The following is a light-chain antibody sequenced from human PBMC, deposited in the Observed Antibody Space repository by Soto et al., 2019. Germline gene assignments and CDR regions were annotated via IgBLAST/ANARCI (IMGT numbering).Light chain of an antibody. CDR3: QSYDSSLSGSYV. V-gene: IGLV1-40*01. CDR1: SSNIGAGYD. Sequence: QSVLTQPPSVSGAPGQRVTISCTGSSSNIGAGYDVHWYQRLPGTAPKVLIYNNNNRPSGVPDRFSGSKSGTSASLAITGLQAEDEADYYCQSYDSSLSGSYVFGTGTQAHRP. CDR2: NNN. J-gene: IGLJ1*01.